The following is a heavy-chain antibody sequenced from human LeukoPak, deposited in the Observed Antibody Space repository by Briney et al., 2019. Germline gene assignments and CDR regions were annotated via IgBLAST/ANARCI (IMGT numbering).Heavy chain of an antibody. Sequence: SETLSLTCTVSGGSVSNYYWSWIRQPPGKGLEWLGSIYHSGSTYYNPSLKSRVTMSVDTSKNQFSPKLSSVTAADTAVYYCAREAGVTMIRGVMNYFDPWGQGTLVTVSS. CDR3: AREAGVTMIRGVMNYFDP. D-gene: IGHD3-10*01. J-gene: IGHJ5*02. V-gene: IGHV4-59*04. CDR1: GGSVSNYY. CDR2: IYHSGST.